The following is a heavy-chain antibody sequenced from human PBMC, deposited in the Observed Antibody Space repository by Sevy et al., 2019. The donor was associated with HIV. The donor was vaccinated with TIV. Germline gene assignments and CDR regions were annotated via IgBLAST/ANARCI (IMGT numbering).Heavy chain of an antibody. CDR3: ARDNDDSSGYYYTPPATDY. CDR1: GFTFSSYS. V-gene: IGHV3-21*01. J-gene: IGHJ4*02. Sequence: GGSLRLSCAASGFTFSSYSMNWVRQAPGKGLEWVSSISSSSSYIYYADSVKGRFTISRDNAKNSLYLQMNSLRAEDTAVYYCARDNDDSSGYYYTPPATDYWGQRTLVTVSS. D-gene: IGHD3-22*01. CDR2: ISSSSSYI.